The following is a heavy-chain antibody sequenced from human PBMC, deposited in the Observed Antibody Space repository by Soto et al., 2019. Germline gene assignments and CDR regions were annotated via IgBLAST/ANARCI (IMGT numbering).Heavy chain of an antibody. CDR3: AREYCSGGSCYGVDY. D-gene: IGHD2-15*01. Sequence: QVQLVQSGAEVKKPGASVKVSCKASGYTFTTFGISWVRQAPGQGLEWMGWISTHNGDTKYAQKFQGRVTMTTDTSTSTDYMELRSLRSDDTAVYHCAREYCSGGSCYGVDYWGPGTLVTVSS. J-gene: IGHJ4*02. V-gene: IGHV1-18*01. CDR1: GYTFTTFG. CDR2: ISTHNGDT.